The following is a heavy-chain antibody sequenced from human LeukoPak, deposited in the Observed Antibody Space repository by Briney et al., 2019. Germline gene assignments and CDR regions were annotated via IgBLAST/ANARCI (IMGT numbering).Heavy chain of an antibody. D-gene: IGHD1-26*01. CDR1: GFTFSLYT. V-gene: IGHV3-30*04. Sequence: PGGSLRLSCAASGFTFSLYTMHWVRQAPGKGLEWVAVISYDGSDKYYADSVKGRFTISRDNSKNTLYLQMNSLRAEDTAVYYCAKSLLKWELPDAFDIWGQGTMVTVSS. J-gene: IGHJ3*02. CDR2: ISYDGSDK. CDR3: AKSLLKWELPDAFDI.